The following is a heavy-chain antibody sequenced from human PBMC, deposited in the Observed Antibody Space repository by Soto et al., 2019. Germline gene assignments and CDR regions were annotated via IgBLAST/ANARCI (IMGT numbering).Heavy chain of an antibody. CDR1: GFTFSSYA. CDR2: ISGSGGST. Sequence: GGSFRRSFAASGFTFSSYAMSWVRQAPGKVLELVSAISGSGGSTYYAESVKGRFTISRDNSKNTLYLQMNSLRAEDTAVYDCEKSSSSSCRDPVFEYWAEATLVTVST. J-gene: IGHJ4*02. D-gene: IGHD6-13*01. CDR3: EKSSSSSCRDPVFEY. V-gene: IGHV3-23*01.